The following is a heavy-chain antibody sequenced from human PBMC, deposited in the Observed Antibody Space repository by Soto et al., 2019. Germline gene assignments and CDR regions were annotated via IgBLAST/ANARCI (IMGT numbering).Heavy chain of an antibody. J-gene: IGHJ4*02. CDR2: ISPMFGAA. CDR3: AREVQVHTPAFVY. CDR1: GGTFNTYA. V-gene: IGHV1-69*19. Sequence: QVQLVQSGAEMKKPGSSVKVSCQSSGGTFNTYAMNWVRQAPGQGPEWMGDISPMFGAANYAPKFQGRVTITADESTGTSYMQFSSLTSEDTALYFCAREVQVHTPAFVYWGQGTLVPVSS. D-gene: IGHD3-10*01.